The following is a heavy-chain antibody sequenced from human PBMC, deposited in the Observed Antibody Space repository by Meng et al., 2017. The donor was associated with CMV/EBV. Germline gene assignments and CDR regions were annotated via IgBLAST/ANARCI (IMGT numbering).Heavy chain of an antibody. V-gene: IGHV1-69*05. CDR2: IIPIFGTA. Sequence: SVKVSCKASGGTFSSYAISWVRQAPGQGLEWMGGIIPIFGTANYAQKFQGRVTITTDESTSTAYTELSSLRSEDTAVYYCARDNRMATRRDYYYYYGMDVWGQGTTVTVSS. CDR3: ARDNRMATRRDYYYYYGMDV. CDR1: GGTFSSYA. D-gene: IGHD5-24*01. J-gene: IGHJ6*02.